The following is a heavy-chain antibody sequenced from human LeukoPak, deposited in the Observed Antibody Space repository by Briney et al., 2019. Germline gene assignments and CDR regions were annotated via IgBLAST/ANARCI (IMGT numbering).Heavy chain of an antibody. CDR2: IYYSGST. J-gene: IGHJ4*02. CDR3: ARLDHTYYDILTGYSYPDTYFDY. Sequence: SETLSLTCTVSGGSISSYYWSWIRQPPGKGLEWIGYIYYSGSTNYNPSLKSRVTISVDTSKNQFSLKLSSVTAADTAVYYCARLDHTYYDILTGYSYPDTYFDYWGQGTLVTVSS. D-gene: IGHD3-9*01. V-gene: IGHV4-59*08. CDR1: GGSISSYY.